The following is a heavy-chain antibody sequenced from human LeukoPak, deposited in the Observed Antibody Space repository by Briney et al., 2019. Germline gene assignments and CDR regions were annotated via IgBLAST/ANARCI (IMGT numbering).Heavy chain of an antibody. Sequence: GGSLRLSCAASGFTFSSYWMHWVRQAPGKGLVWVSRINSDGSSIYYADSVKGRFTISRDNAKNTLYLQMNSLRAEDTAVYYCARVKTPGFWSGRYFDCWGQGTLVTVSS. CDR3: ARVKTPGFWSGRYFDC. D-gene: IGHD3-3*01. CDR1: GFTFSSYW. J-gene: IGHJ4*02. CDR2: INSDGSSI. V-gene: IGHV3-74*01.